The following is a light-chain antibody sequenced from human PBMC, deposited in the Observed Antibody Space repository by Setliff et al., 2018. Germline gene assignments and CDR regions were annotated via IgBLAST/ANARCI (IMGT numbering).Light chain of an antibody. CDR1: SSDVGGYNY. V-gene: IGLV2-8*01. J-gene: IGLJ1*01. CDR2: EVS. Sequence: QSVLAQPPSASGSPGQSVTISCTGTSSDVGGYNYVSWYQQHPGKAPKLTIYEVSKRPSGVPDRFSGSKSGNTASLTVSGLQAEDEADYYCSSYAGSNTPYVFGTGTKATVL. CDR3: SSYAGSNTPYV.